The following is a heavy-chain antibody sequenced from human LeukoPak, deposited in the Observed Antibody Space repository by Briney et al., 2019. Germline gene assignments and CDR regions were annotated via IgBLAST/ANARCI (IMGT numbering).Heavy chain of an antibody. V-gene: IGHV4-39*07. CDR1: GGSVSSSSFY. CDR2: IYYSGST. J-gene: IGHJ4*02. CDR3: ADSGYSYDY. Sequence: SETLSLTCTVSGGSVSSSSFYWGWIRQPPGKGLEWIGSIYYSGSTYYNPSLKSRVTISVDTSKNQFSLKLSSVTAADTAVYYCADSGYSYDYWGQGTLVTVSS. D-gene: IGHD5-18*01.